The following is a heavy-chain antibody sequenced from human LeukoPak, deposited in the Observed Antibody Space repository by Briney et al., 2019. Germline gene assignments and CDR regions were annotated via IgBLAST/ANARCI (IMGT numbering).Heavy chain of an antibody. Sequence: ASVKVSCKVSGYTLTELSMHWVRQAPGKGLEWMGGFDPEDGETIYAQKFQGRVTMTEDTSTDTAYMELSSLRSEDTAVYYCARGYGSGSPIGNWFDPWGQGTLVTVSS. CDR1: GYTLTELS. V-gene: IGHV1-24*01. J-gene: IGHJ5*02. D-gene: IGHD3-10*01. CDR2: FDPEDGET. CDR3: ARGYGSGSPIGNWFDP.